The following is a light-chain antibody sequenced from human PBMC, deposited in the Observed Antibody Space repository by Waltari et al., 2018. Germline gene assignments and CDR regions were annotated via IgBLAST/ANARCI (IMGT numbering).Light chain of an antibody. J-gene: IGLJ3*02. CDR2: LNSDGSH. V-gene: IGLV4-69*01. CDR1: SGHSSYA. Sequence: QLVLTQSPSASASLGASVKLTCTLSSGHSSYAIAWHQQQPEKGPRYLMKLNSDGSHSKGDGIPDRFSGSSSGAERYLTISSLQSEDEGDYYCQTWGTGIRWVFGGGTKLTVL. CDR3: QTWGTGIRWV.